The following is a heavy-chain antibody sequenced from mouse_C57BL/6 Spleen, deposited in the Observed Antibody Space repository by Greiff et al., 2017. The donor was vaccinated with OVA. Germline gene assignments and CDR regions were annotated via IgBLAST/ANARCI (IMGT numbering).Heavy chain of an antibody. D-gene: IGHD4-1*01. CDR1: GYTFTSYW. J-gene: IGHJ4*01. CDR2: IDPSDSET. Sequence: QVQLQQPGAELVRPGSSVKLSCKASGYTFTSYWMHWVKQRPIQGLEWIGNIDPSDSETHYNQKFKDKATLTVDKSSSTAYMQLSSLTSEDSAVYYCARRTLTGTQAMDYWGQGTSVTVSS. V-gene: IGHV1-52*01. CDR3: ARRTLTGTQAMDY.